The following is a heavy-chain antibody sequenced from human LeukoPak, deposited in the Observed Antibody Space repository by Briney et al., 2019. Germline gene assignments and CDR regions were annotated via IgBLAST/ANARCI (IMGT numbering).Heavy chain of an antibody. CDR3: ARGRTTMVRGVLRALVDY. V-gene: IGHV4-34*01. J-gene: IGHJ4*02. D-gene: IGHD3-10*01. Sequence: SETLSLTCAVYGGSFSGYYWSWIRQPPGKGLEWIGEINHSGSTNYNPSLKSRVTISVDTSKNQFSLKLSSVTAADTAVYYCARGRTTMVRGVLRALVDYWGQRTLVTVSS. CDR1: GGSFSGYY. CDR2: INHSGST.